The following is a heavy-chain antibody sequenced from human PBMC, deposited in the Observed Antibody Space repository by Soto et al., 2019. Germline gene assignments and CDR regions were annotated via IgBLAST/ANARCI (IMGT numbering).Heavy chain of an antibody. J-gene: IGHJ4*02. V-gene: IGHV3-23*01. Sequence: GGSLRLSCAASGFTFSSYAMSWVRQAPGKGLEWVSAISGSGGSTYYADSVKGRFTISRDNSKNTLYLQMNSLRAEDTAVYYCAKDLRGGRGGYEALDYWGQGTLVTVSS. CDR2: ISGSGGST. D-gene: IGHD5-12*01. CDR1: GFTFSSYA. CDR3: AKDLRGGRGGYEALDY.